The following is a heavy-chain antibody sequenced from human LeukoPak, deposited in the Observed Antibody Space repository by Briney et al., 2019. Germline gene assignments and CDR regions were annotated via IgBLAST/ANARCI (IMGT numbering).Heavy chain of an antibody. J-gene: IGHJ5*02. V-gene: IGHV4-34*01. D-gene: IGHD6-13*01. Sequence: SETLSLTCAVYGGSFSGYYWSWIRQPPGKGLEWIGEINHSGSTNYNPSLKNRVTISVDTSKNQFSLKLSSVTAADTAVYYCARGPRIAAAGTEWFDPWGQGTLVTVSS. CDR1: GGSFSGYY. CDR3: ARGPRIAAAGTEWFDP. CDR2: INHSGST.